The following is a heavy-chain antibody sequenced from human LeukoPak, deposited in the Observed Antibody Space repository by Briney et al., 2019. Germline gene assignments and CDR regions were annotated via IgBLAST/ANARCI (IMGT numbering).Heavy chain of an antibody. CDR2: IIPIFGTA. CDR3: ARGGDIVVVPAALTLNWFDP. D-gene: IGHD2-2*01. V-gene: IGHV1-69*05. J-gene: IGHJ5*02. Sequence: SVKVSCKASGGTFSSYAISWVRQAPGQGLEWMGGIIPIFGTASYAQKFQGRVTMTRDTSTSTVYMELSSLRSEDTAVYYCARGGDIVVVPAALTLNWFDPWGQGTLVTVSS. CDR1: GGTFSSYA.